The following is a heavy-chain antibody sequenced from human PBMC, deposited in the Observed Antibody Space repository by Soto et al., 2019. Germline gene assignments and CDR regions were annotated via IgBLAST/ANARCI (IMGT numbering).Heavy chain of an antibody. CDR3: ARDRWFGELFLFDY. CDR1: GFTFSSYW. D-gene: IGHD3-10*01. J-gene: IGHJ4*02. Sequence: PGGSLRLSCAASGFTFSSYWMSWVRQAPGKGLEWVANIKQDGSEKYYVDSVKGRFTISRDNAKNSLYLQMNSLRAEDTAVYYCARDRWFGELFLFDYWGQGTLVTVSS. V-gene: IGHV3-7*01. CDR2: IKQDGSEK.